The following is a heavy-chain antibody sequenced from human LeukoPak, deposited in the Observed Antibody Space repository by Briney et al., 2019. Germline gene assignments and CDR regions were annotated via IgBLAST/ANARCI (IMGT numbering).Heavy chain of an antibody. CDR1: GYTFTGYY. Sequence: GASVKVSCKASGYTFTGYYMHWVRQAPGQGLEWMGMITPSGGISHAQKFQGRVTMTRDMSTNTVYMELSSLRSEDTAVYYCARVDSTSPHELDYWGQGTLVTVSS. J-gene: IGHJ4*02. CDR2: ITPSGGI. V-gene: IGHV1-46*01. D-gene: IGHD6-6*01. CDR3: ARVDSTSPHELDY.